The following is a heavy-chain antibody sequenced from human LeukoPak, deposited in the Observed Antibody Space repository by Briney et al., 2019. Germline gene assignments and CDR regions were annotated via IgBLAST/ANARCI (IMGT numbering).Heavy chain of an antibody. Sequence: GGSLRLSCAASGFTFDIYSMNWVRQAPGKGLEWVSSITSSSYIYYADSVRGRFTISRDNAKNSLYLQMHSLRAEDTALYYCARDRELRYCSSTTCYNYFAMDVWGQGTTVTVSS. CDR3: ARDRELRYCSSTTCYNYFAMDV. CDR1: GFTFDIYS. CDR2: ITSSSYI. D-gene: IGHD2-2*02. V-gene: IGHV3-21*01. J-gene: IGHJ6*02.